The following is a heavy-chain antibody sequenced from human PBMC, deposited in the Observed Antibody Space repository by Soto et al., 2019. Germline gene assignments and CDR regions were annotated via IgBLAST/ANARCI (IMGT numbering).Heavy chain of an antibody. Sequence: QVQLVQSGAEVKKPGASVRVSCKASGYTFTSSDVYWVRQATGQGLELMGWMNPNTGNTGYAQKFQGRVTMTRNTSICTAYMELSSLRSEDTAVYYWARGRNHCSGGSCSSDWFDPWGQGTPVTVSS. CDR1: GYTFTSSD. V-gene: IGHV1-8*01. CDR3: ARGRNHCSGGSCSSDWFDP. CDR2: MNPNTGNT. J-gene: IGHJ5*02. D-gene: IGHD2-15*01.